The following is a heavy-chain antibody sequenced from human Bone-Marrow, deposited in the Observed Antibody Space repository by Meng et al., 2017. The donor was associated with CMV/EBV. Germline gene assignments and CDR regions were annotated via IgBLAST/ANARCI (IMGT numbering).Heavy chain of an antibody. Sequence: GGSLRLSCAASGFTFSRYSMNWVRQATGKGLEWVSSISSSSSYIYYADSVKGRFTISRDNAKNSLYLQMNSLRAEDTAVYYFAKDSRRGGGDYWVQGTLVTVSS. CDR1: GFTFSRYS. CDR3: AKDSRRGGGDY. V-gene: IGHV3-21*01. CDR2: ISSSSSYI. J-gene: IGHJ4*02. D-gene: IGHD3-10*01.